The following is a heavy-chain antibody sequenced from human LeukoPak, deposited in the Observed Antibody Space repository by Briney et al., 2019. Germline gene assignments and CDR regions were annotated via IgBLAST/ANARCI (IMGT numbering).Heavy chain of an antibody. D-gene: IGHD6-13*01. V-gene: IGHV4-39*07. CDR1: GGSISSSSYY. Sequence: SETLSLTCTVSGGSISSSSYYWGWIRQPPGKGLEWIGSLYYSGSTYYNPSLKSRVTISVDTSKNQFSLKLSSVTAADTAVYYCARKHLTQQLVPRGYFDYWGQGTLVTVSS. J-gene: IGHJ4*02. CDR2: LYYSGST. CDR3: ARKHLTQQLVPRGYFDY.